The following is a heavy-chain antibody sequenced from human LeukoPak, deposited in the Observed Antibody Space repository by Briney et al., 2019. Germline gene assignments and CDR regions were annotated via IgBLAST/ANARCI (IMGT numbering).Heavy chain of an antibody. J-gene: IGHJ4*02. D-gene: IGHD6-19*01. V-gene: IGHV6-1*01. Sequence: SQTLSLTCAISGDSVSSNSVTWNWIRQSPSRGLEWLGRTYYRSKWYNDYAVSVKSRITINLDTSKNQFSLQLNSVTPEDTAVYYCARETTTSGSPFDYWGQGTLVTVSS. CDR3: ARETTTSGSPFDY. CDR1: GDSVSSNSVT. CDR2: TYYRSKWYN.